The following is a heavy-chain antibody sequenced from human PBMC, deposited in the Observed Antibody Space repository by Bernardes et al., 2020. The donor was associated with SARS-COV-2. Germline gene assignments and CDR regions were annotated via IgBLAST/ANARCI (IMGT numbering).Heavy chain of an antibody. CDR1: GYTLTALS. CDR2: FDPEDGET. D-gene: IGHD3-3*01. Sequence: ASVKVSCKVSGYTLTALSMHWVRQAPGQGLEWMGGFDPEDGETIYAQKFQGRVTMTEDTSTDTAYMELSSLRSEDTAVYYCATTYDFWSGYMLPRWFDPWGQGTLVTVSS. CDR3: ATTYDFWSGYMLPRWFDP. J-gene: IGHJ5*02. V-gene: IGHV1-24*01.